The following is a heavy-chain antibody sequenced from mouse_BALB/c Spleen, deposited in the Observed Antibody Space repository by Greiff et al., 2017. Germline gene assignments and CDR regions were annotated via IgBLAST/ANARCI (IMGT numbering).Heavy chain of an antibody. CDR1: GFSLTSYG. J-gene: IGHJ4*01. V-gene: IGHV2-4-1*01. D-gene: IGHD1-1*01. Sequence: VKLQESGPGLVQPSQSLSITCTVSGFSLTSYGVHWVRQSPGKGLEWLGVIWSGGSTDYNAAFISRLSISKDNSKSQVFFKMNSLQADDTAIYYCARPVSYTTVRAMDYWGQGTSVTVSS. CDR2: IWSGGST. CDR3: ARPVSYTTVRAMDY.